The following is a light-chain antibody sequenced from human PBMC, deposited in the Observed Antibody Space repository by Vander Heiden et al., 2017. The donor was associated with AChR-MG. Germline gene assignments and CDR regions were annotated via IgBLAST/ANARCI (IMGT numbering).Light chain of an antibody. CDR3: RQALQTPWT. V-gene: IGKV2-28*01. CDR1: QSLLHSNGYNY. J-gene: IGKJ1*01. CDR2: LGS. Sequence: EIVMTQSPLSLPVTPGEPAPISCRSSQSLLHSNGYNYLDWYLQKPGQSPQLLIYLGSNRASGVPDRFSGSGSGTDFTLKISRVEAEDVGVYYCRQALQTPWTFGQGTKVEIK.